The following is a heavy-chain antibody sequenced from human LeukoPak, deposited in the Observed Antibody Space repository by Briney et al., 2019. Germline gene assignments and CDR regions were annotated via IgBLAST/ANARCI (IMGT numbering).Heavy chain of an antibody. CDR3: AKAHSSSWYYFGD. V-gene: IGHV3-23*01. Sequence: GGSLRLYCAASGFTFRSYAMSWVRQAPGKGLEWVSVISGRGDSTHYADSVKGRFTISRDNSKNTLYMQMNSLRAEDTALYYCAKAHSSSWYYFGDWGQGALVIVSS. CDR1: GFTFRSYA. D-gene: IGHD6-13*01. CDR2: ISGRGDST. J-gene: IGHJ4*02.